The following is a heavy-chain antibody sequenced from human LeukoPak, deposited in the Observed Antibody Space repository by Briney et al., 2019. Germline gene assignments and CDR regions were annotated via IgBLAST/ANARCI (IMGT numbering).Heavy chain of an antibody. CDR1: GYTFTSYG. Sequence: RASVKVSCKASGYTFTSYGISWVRQAPGQGLEWMGNIDTTTGNPRYAQDFTGRFVFSLDTSVSTAYLQITSLKADDTAAYYCVRGTPTPGMDYWGQGTQVTVSS. J-gene: IGHJ4*02. CDR2: IDTTTGNP. CDR3: VRGTPTPGMDY. D-gene: IGHD3-10*01. V-gene: IGHV7-4-1*02.